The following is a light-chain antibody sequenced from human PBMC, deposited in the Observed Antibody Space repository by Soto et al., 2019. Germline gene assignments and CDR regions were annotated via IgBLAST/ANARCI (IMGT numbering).Light chain of an antibody. J-gene: IGLJ2*01. V-gene: IGLV1-40*01. CDR2: GNS. CDR1: SSNIGAGYD. CDR3: QSYDSSLSGSVV. Sequence: QLVLTQPPSVSGAPGQRVTISCTGSSSNIGAGYDVHWYQQLPGTAPKLLIYGNSNRLSGVPDRFSGSKSGTSASLAITGLQAEDEADYYCQSYDSSLSGSVVFGGGTKVTVL.